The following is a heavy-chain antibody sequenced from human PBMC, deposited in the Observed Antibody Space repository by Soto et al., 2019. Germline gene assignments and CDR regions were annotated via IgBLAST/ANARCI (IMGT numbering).Heavy chain of an antibody. CDR3: ASTSGSGSYFNFDY. CDR2: ISYDGSNK. V-gene: IGHV3-30-3*01. D-gene: IGHD3-10*01. CDR1: GFTFSSYA. Sequence: RLSCAASGFTFSSYAMHWVRQAPGKGLEWVAVISYDGSNKYYADSVKGRFTISRDNSKNTLYLQMNSLRAEDTAVYYCASTSGSGSYFNFDYWGQGPLVPVSS. J-gene: IGHJ4*02.